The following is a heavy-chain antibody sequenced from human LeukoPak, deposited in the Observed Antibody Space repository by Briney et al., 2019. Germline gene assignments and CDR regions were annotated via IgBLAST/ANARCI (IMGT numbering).Heavy chain of an antibody. CDR2: ISANTGNT. D-gene: IGHD1-26*01. CDR1: GYTFTSYG. J-gene: IGHJ6*02. CDR3: ARVGVLATHYYYYGMDV. V-gene: IGHV1-18*01. Sequence: ASVKVSCKASGYTFTSYGVSWVRQAPGQGLEWMGLISANTGNTKYVQTLQGRGSMTTDTSTSTAYMELRNLRSDDTAVYYCARVGVLATHYYYYGMDVWGQGTTVTVS.